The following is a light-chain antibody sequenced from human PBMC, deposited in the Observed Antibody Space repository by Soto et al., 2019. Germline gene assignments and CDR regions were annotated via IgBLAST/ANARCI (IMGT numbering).Light chain of an antibody. CDR1: QSISSY. Sequence: DIQMTQSPSSLSASVGDRVTITCRASQSISSYLNWYQQKPGKAPKLLIYAASSLQSGVPSRFSGSGSGTDFTLTISSLQPEDFATYYCQQSSKTFGGGTKVEIK. V-gene: IGKV1-39*01. CDR2: AAS. CDR3: QQSSKT. J-gene: IGKJ4*01.